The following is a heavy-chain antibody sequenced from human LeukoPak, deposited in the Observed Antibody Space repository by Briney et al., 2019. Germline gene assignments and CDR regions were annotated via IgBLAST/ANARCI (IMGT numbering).Heavy chain of an antibody. D-gene: IGHD1-26*01. CDR3: ARPSGSYGRYYFDY. J-gene: IGHJ4*02. CDR1: GGTFSSYT. Sequence: GASVKASCKASGGTFSSYTISWVRQAPGQGLEWMGRIIPILGIANYAQKFQGRVTITADKSTSTAYMELSSLRSEDTAVYYCARPSGSYGRYYFDYWGQGTLVTVSS. V-gene: IGHV1-69*02. CDR2: IIPILGIA.